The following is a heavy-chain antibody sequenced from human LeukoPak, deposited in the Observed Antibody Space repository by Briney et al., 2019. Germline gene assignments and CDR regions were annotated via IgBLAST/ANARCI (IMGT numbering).Heavy chain of an antibody. V-gene: IGHV3-30*03. CDR3: ARSGYSYGYFFDY. J-gene: IGHJ4*02. CDR2: ISYDGSNK. Sequence: GGSLRLSCAASGFTFSSYGMHWARQAPGKGLEWVAVISYDGSNKYYADSVKGRFTISRDNSKNTLYLQVGSLRAEDMAVYYCARSGYSYGYFFDYWGQGTLVTVSS. CDR1: GFTFSSYG. D-gene: IGHD5-18*01.